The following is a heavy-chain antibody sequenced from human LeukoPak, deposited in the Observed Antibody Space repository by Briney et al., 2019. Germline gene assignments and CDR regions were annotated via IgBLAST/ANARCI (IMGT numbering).Heavy chain of an antibody. Sequence: GGSLRLSCAASGFTFSSYWITWVRQAPGKGPEWVANIKQDGTEKNYVDSVKGRFTISRDNAKNSLHLQINSLRAEDTAVYYCARVRLGGYFDYWGQGTLVTVSS. CDR3: ARVRLGGYFDY. V-gene: IGHV3-7*01. J-gene: IGHJ4*02. CDR2: IKQDGTEK. D-gene: IGHD3-16*01. CDR1: GFTFSSYW.